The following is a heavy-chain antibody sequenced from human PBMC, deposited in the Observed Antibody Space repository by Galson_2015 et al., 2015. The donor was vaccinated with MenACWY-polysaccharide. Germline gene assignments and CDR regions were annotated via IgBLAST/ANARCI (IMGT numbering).Heavy chain of an antibody. CDR3: ARTRIVGAHWFDC. D-gene: IGHD1-26*01. CDR2: INQDGSEK. J-gene: IGHJ4*02. CDR1: GLTFSNFW. Sequence: LRLSCAASGLTFSNFWMSWVRQAPGTGLEWVASINQDGSEKYYVDSVRVQFTVSRDNAKTSLYLQMNSLRAEDTAVYYCARTRIVGAHWFDCWGQGTLVTVSS. V-gene: IGHV3-7*04.